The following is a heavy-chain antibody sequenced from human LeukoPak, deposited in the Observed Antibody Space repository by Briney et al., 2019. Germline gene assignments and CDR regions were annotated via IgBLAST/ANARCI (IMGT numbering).Heavy chain of an antibody. CDR2: VSGSGGST. D-gene: IGHD4-23*01. J-gene: IGHJ1*01. CDR1: GFTFSIYA. V-gene: IGHV3-23*01. CDR3: ANFSASGGNSVFVSFQH. Sequence: PGGSLRLSCAASGFTFSIYAMSWVRQAPGKGLEWVSGVSGSGGSTYYADSVKGRFTISRDNSKNTLYLQMNSLRAEDTAVYYCANFSASGGNSVFVSFQHGGQGTRVTVSS.